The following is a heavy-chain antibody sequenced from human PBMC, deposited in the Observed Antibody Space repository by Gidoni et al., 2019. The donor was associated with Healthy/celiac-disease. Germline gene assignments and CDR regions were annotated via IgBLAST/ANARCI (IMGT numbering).Heavy chain of an antibody. CDR2: IYYSGST. CDR1: GGSISSSSHY. Sequence: QLQLQESGPGLVKPSETLSLTCSVSGGSISSSSHYWGWIRQPPGKGLEWIGSIYYSGSTYYNPSLKSRVTISVDTSKNQFSLKLSSVTAADTAVYYCARQSDYVWGSYRSSLGDYFDYWGQGTLVTVSS. V-gene: IGHV4-39*01. CDR3: ARQSDYVWGSYRSSLGDYFDY. J-gene: IGHJ4*02. D-gene: IGHD3-16*02.